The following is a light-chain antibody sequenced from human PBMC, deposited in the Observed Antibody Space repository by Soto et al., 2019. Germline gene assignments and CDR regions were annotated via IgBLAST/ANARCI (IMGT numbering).Light chain of an antibody. CDR2: VAS. CDR3: QQYNKWRT. J-gene: IGKJ1*01. V-gene: IGKV3-15*01. CDR1: QSVSSD. Sequence: EIVMTQSPATLSVSPGERATLSCRASQSVSSDLAWYQQKPGQAPRLLIYVASTRATGIPARFSGSGSGTEFTLTISSLQSEDFAVYYCQQYNKWRTFGQGTKVEIK.